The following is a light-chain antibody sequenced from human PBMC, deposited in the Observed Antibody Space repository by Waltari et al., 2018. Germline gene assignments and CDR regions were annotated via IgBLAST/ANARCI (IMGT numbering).Light chain of an antibody. Sequence: QSALTQPPSASGSPGQSVTISCTGTSDDVGVFNYVSWYQQFPGKPPKRIIYEVSKRPSGFPGPFSGSKSGNTASLTVSGLQAEDDADYHCSSYAGSNKVIFGGGTKLTVL. CDR1: SDDVGVFNY. J-gene: IGLJ2*01. V-gene: IGLV2-8*01. CDR2: EVS. CDR3: SSYAGSNKVI.